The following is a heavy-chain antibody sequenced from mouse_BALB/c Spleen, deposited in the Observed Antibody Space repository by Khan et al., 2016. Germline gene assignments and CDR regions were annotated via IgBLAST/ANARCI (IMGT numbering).Heavy chain of an antibody. V-gene: IGHV2-5*01. J-gene: IGHJ4*01. D-gene: IGHD3-1*01. CDR1: GFSLTSYG. Sequence: QVQLKESGPGLVQPSQSLSMTCTVSGFSLTSYGVHWVRQSPGKGLEWLGVIWRGGSTDYNAAFMSRLSITKDNSKSQVFFKMNSLQADDTAIYYCAKNCGGYLYYAMDYWGQGTSVTVSS. CDR2: IWRGGST. CDR3: AKNCGGYLYYAMDY.